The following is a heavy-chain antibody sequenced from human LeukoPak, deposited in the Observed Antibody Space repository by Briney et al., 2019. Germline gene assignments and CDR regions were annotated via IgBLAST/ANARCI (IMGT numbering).Heavy chain of an antibody. V-gene: IGHV1-69*04. CDR2: IIPILGIA. Sequence: ASVKVSCKASGGTFSSYAISWVRQAPGQGLEWMGRIIPILGIANYAQKFQGRVTITAEKSTSTAYMELSSLRSEDTAVYYCARAKSIAAPHDYWGQGTLVTVSS. J-gene: IGHJ4*02. D-gene: IGHD6-6*01. CDR3: ARAKSIAAPHDY. CDR1: GGTFSSYA.